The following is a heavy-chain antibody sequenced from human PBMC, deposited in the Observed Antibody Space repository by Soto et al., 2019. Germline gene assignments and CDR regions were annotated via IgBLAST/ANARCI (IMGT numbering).Heavy chain of an antibody. Sequence: GGSLRLSCAASGFTFSSYAMHWVRQAPGKGLEWVAVISYDGSNKYYADSVKGRFTISRDNSKNTLYLQMNSLRAEDTAVYYCARDSTEYLMVRGPRVWYFDYWGQGTLVTVSS. CDR1: GFTFSSYA. CDR3: ARDSTEYLMVRGPRVWYFDY. CDR2: ISYDGSNK. V-gene: IGHV3-30-3*01. D-gene: IGHD3-10*01. J-gene: IGHJ4*02.